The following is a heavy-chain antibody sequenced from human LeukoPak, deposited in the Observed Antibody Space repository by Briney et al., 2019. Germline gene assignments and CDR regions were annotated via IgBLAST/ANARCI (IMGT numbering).Heavy chain of an antibody. Sequence: SVKVSCKSSGGTFSSYAISWVRPAPGQGLEWMGGIIPIFGTANYAQKFQGRVTINTDESTSTAYMELSSLRSEDTAVYYCARDSRQEGIAVAGGDAFDIWGQGTMVTVSS. CDR1: GGTFSSYA. CDR2: IIPIFGTA. D-gene: IGHD6-19*01. J-gene: IGHJ3*02. V-gene: IGHV1-69*05. CDR3: ARDSRQEGIAVAGGDAFDI.